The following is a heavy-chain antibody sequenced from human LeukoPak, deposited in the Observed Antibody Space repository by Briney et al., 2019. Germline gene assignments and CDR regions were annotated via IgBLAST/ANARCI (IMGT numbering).Heavy chain of an antibody. CDR1: GGSFSGYY. CDR2: VNHSGST. CDR3: ARRLREYYGPGTSSNLHHWFEP. Sequence: SETLSLTCAVYGGSFSGYYGSWIRQPPGKGLEWIGEVNHSGSTNYNPSLKRRLTISVDTSKHQFSLQLRSLTAPDTAVYSCARRLREYYGPGTSSNLHHWFEPWGQGTLVTVSS. J-gene: IGHJ5*02. D-gene: IGHD3-10*01. V-gene: IGHV4-34*01.